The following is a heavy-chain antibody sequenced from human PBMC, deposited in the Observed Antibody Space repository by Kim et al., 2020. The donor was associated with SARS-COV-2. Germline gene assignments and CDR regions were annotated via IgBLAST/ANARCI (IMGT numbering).Heavy chain of an antibody. Sequence: SETLSLTCAVYGGSFSGYYWSWIRQPPGKGLEWIGEINHSGSTNYNPSLKSRVTISVDTSKNQFSLKLSSVTAADTAVYYCARGPLGIAGSAGYWGQGTLVTVSS. V-gene: IGHV4-34*01. CDR3: ARGPLGIAGSAGY. CDR1: GGSFSGYY. J-gene: IGHJ4*02. CDR2: INHSGST. D-gene: IGHD6-13*01.